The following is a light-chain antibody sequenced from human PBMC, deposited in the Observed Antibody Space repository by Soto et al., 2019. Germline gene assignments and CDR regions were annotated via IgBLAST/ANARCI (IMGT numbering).Light chain of an antibody. CDR2: DAS. J-gene: IGKJ4*01. Sequence: EIVLTQSPATLSLSPGERATLSCRASQSVTTYLGWYQQKPGQAPRLLIYDASSRATGIPARFSGSGSGTDFTLTISSLEPEDFAFYYCLQRSNWPPLLSFGGGTKVDIK. CDR3: LQRSNWPPLLS. CDR1: QSVTTY. V-gene: IGKV3-11*01.